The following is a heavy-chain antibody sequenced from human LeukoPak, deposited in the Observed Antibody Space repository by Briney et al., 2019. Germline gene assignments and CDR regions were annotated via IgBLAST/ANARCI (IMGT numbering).Heavy chain of an antibody. D-gene: IGHD2-15*01. J-gene: IGHJ3*02. CDR3: ARGGSRSSSPRDGFHI. V-gene: IGHV1-46*01. CDR2: INPIGGST. Sequence: ASVKVSCKASGYTFTSYYIHWVRQAPGQGLEWMGMINPIGGSTTYAQKFQGRVTLTRDMSTSTVNMELSSLRSEDTAVYYFARGGSRSSSPRDGFHIWGQGKMVTVSS. CDR1: GYTFTSYY.